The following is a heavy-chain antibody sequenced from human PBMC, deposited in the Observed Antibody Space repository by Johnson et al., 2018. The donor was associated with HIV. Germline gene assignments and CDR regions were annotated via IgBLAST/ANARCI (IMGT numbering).Heavy chain of an antibody. J-gene: IGHJ3*02. Sequence: QVQLVESGGGVVQPGKSLRLSCAASGFTFSTYAVHWVRQAPGKGLEWVAVLSYDGSIKYYADSVRGRFTISRDNSKNTLYLQMNSLRAEDTAVYYCARDHTMIVWGGAFDIWGQGTLVTVSS. CDR2: LSYDGSIK. CDR1: GFTFSTYA. V-gene: IGHV3-30*04. CDR3: ARDHTMIVWGGAFDI. D-gene: IGHD3-22*01.